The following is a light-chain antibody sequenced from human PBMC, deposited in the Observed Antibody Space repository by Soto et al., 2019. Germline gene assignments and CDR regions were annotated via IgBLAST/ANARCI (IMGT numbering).Light chain of an antibody. CDR3: SSYTSSSSLDV. CDR1: SSDVGGYNY. CDR2: DVS. J-gene: IGLJ1*01. V-gene: IGLV2-14*01. Sequence: QSDLTQPASVSGSPGQSITISCTGTSSDVGGYNYVSWYQQHPGKAPKLMIYDVSNRPSGVSNRFSGSKSGNTASLTISGLQAEDESDYYCSSYTSSSSLDVFGTGTKFTVL.